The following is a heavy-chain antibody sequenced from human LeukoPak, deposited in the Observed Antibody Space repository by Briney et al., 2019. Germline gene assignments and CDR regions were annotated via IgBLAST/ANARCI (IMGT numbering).Heavy chain of an antibody. V-gene: IGHV4-4*02. D-gene: IGHD3-10*01. CDR1: GGSISSSNR. Sequence: SETLSLTCAVSGGSISSSNRWSWVRQPPGKGLEWIGEIYHSGSTNYNPSLKSRVTISVDKSKNQFSLKLSSVTAADTAVYYCARLPLRLLWFGESNDYWGQGTLVTVSS. CDR3: ARLPLRLLWFGESNDY. CDR2: IYHSGST. J-gene: IGHJ4*02.